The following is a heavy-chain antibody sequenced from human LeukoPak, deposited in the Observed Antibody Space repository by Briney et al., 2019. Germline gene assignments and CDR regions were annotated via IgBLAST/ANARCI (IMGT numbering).Heavy chain of an antibody. J-gene: IGHJ4*02. CDR1: GFIFSSYS. Sequence: PGGSLRLSCAASGFIFSSYSMNWVRQAPGKGLEWVSYISSSGSTIYYADSVKGRFTISRDNSKNTLYLQMNSLRAEDTAVYYCARGAEYFDWLLPFDYWGQGTLVTVSS. V-gene: IGHV3-48*01. CDR2: ISSSGSTI. CDR3: ARGAEYFDWLLPFDY. D-gene: IGHD3-9*01.